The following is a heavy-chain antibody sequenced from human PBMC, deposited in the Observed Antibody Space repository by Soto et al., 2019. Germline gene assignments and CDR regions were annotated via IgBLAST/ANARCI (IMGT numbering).Heavy chain of an antibody. Sequence: QVQLVESGGGVVQPGRSLRLSCVASGFTFSTYGMHWVRQAPGKGLEWVAVISYDGSNKYYADSVKGRFTISRDNSKNTLXXQXNXQRAEDTALYYCAKDGWGSTNCDRGRLYYYYYGMDVWGQGTTVTVSS. CDR1: GFTFSTYG. J-gene: IGHJ6*02. D-gene: IGHD2-2*02. CDR3: AKDGWGSTNCDRGRLYYYYYGMDV. V-gene: IGHV3-30*18. CDR2: ISYDGSNK.